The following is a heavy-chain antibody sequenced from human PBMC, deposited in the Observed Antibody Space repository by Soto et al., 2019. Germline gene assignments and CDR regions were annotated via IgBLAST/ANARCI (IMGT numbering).Heavy chain of an antibody. V-gene: IGHV3-23*01. CDR1: GFTFSSYA. CDR3: AKRGAGHYFDY. Sequence: EVQLLESGGGLVQPGGSLRLSCAASGFTFSSYAMSCVRQAPGKGLEWVSVISGSGGSTYYADSVKGRFTISRDNSKNTLYLQMNSLRAEDTAGYYCAKRGAGHYFDYGGQGTLVTVSS. J-gene: IGHJ4*02. CDR2: ISGSGGST. D-gene: IGHD6-19*01.